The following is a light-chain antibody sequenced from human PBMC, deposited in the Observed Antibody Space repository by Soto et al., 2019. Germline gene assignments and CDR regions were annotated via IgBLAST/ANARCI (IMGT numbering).Light chain of an antibody. CDR2: WAS. Sequence: DIVMTQSPDSLAVSLGERATINCKSSQSVLYSSNNKNYLAWYHQKPGQPPKLLIYWASTRESGVPDRFSGSGSGTDFTLTISSLQAEDVAVYYCQQYYSTPRTFGQGTKV. V-gene: IGKV4-1*01. CDR3: QQYYSTPRT. J-gene: IGKJ1*01. CDR1: QSVLYSSNNKNY.